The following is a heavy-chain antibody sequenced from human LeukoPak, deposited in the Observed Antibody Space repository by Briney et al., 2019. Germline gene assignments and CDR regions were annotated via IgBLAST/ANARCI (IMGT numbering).Heavy chain of an antibody. CDR3: ATDGAVAGTAYPEY. V-gene: IGHV1-2*02. D-gene: IGHD6-19*01. J-gene: IGHJ4*02. CDR2: INPNSGDT. CDR1: GYTFTGYY. Sequence: ASVKVSCKASGYTFTGYYMHWVRQAPGQGLEWMGWINPNSGDTNYAQKFQGRATMTRDTSISTAYMELSSLTSDDTALYYCATDGAVAGTAYPEYWGQGTLVTVSS.